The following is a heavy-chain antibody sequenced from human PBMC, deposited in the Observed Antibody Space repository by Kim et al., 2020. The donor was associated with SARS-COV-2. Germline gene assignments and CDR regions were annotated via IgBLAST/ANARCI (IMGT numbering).Heavy chain of an antibody. Sequence: TYYAGSVKGRFTISRDKSKNTLYLQMNSLRAEDTAVYYCAKGPSRGCFDYWGQGTLVTVSS. D-gene: IGHD6-19*01. CDR3: AKGPSRGCFDY. J-gene: IGHJ4*02. CDR2: T. V-gene: IGHV3-23*01.